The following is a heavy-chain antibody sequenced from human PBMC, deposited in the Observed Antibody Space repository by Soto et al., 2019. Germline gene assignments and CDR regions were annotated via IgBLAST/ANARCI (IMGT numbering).Heavy chain of an antibody. CDR3: AGLFPYVSSGYHLNY. Sequence: SETLSLTCAVYGGSFSGYYWSWIRQPPGKGLEWIGEINHSGSTNYNPSLKSRVTISVDTSKNQFSLKLKSVTAADTAVFYCAGLFPYVSSGYHLNYLGQGTLVTVSS. J-gene: IGHJ4*02. CDR2: INHSGST. D-gene: IGHD3-22*01. CDR1: GGSFSGYY. V-gene: IGHV4-34*01.